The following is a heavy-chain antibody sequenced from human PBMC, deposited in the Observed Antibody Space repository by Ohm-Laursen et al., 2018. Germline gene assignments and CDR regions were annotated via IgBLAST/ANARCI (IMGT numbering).Heavy chain of an antibody. CDR2: INHIGRT. CDR3: ARDSSGYPGPFDY. Sequence: SETLSLTCAVYGGSFSGYDWSWIRQPPGKGLEWIGEINHIGRTNYNPSLKSRVTISVDTSKNQFSLKLSSVTAADTAVYYCARDSSGYPGPFDYWGQGTLVTVSS. V-gene: IGHV4-34*01. D-gene: IGHD3-22*01. CDR1: GGSFSGYD. J-gene: IGHJ4*02.